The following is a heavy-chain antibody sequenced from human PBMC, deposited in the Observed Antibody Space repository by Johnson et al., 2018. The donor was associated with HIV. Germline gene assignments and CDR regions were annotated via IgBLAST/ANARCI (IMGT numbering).Heavy chain of an antibody. D-gene: IGHD7-27*01. CDR2: ISYDGSNK. V-gene: IGHV3-30*04. J-gene: IGHJ3*01. Sequence: QVQLVESGGGVVQPGRSLRLSCAASGFTFSSYAMHWVRQAPGKGLEWVAVISYDGSNKYYADSVKGRFTISRDNSKNTLYLQMNSLRAEDTAVYYCAKGEAQEGWIQLGSYALDFWGRGTMVTVSS. CDR1: GFTFSSYA. CDR3: AKGEAQEGWIQLGSYALDF.